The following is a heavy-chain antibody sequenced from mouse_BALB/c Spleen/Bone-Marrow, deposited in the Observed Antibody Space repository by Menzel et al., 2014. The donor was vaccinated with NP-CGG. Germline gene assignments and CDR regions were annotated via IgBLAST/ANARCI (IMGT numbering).Heavy chain of an antibody. V-gene: IGHV1-80*01. CDR3: AGSTPLAY. Sequence: VQLQQSGAELVRPGSSVKISCKASEYAFSRSWMNWVKQRPGQGLEWIGQIYPGDDDTNYSGKFKGRATLTADKSSGTAYMQLSSLTSEDSAVYFCAGSTPLAYWGQGTLVTVSA. CDR1: EYAFSRSW. J-gene: IGHJ3*01. D-gene: IGHD1-1*01. CDR2: IYPGDDDT.